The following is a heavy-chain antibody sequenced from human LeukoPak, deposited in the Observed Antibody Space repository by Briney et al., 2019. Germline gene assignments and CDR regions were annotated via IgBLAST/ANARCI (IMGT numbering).Heavy chain of an antibody. CDR1: GGSISSSSYY. CDR3: ARYCSGGSCYYPTFDY. V-gene: IGHV4-39*01. D-gene: IGHD2-15*01. CDR2: IYYSGST. Sequence: PSETLSLTCTVSGGSISSSSYYWGWIRQPPGKGLEWIGSIYYSGSTYHNPSLKSRVTISVDTSKNQFSLKLSSVTAADTAVYYGARYCSGGSCYYPTFDYWGQGTLVTVSS. J-gene: IGHJ4*02.